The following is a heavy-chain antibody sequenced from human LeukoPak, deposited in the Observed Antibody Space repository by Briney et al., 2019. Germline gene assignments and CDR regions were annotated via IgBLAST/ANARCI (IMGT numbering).Heavy chain of an antibody. V-gene: IGHV4-59*01. Sequence: SETLSLTCTVSGGSINTYYWSWIRQPPGKGLEWIGYIYYSGSTNYNPSLKSRVTISVDTSENQFSLKLSSVTAADTAVYYCARKSFHSSSYDFWGQGTLVTVSS. CDR3: ARKSFHSSSYDF. CDR1: GGSINTYY. D-gene: IGHD6-13*01. CDR2: IYYSGST. J-gene: IGHJ4*02.